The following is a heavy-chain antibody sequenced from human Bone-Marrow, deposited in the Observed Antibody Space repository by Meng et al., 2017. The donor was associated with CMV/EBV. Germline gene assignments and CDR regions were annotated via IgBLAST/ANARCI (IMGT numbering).Heavy chain of an antibody. CDR2: IYYSGST. D-gene: IGHD3-22*01. V-gene: IGHV4-39*07. CDR3: ARAHYYDSSGYYGDAFYI. Sequence: SETLSLTCTVSGGSISSSSYYWGWIRQPPGKGLEWIGSIYYSGSTYYNPSLKSRVTISVDTSKNQFSLKLSSVTAADTAVYYCARAHYYDSSGYYGDAFYICGQGTMVTVSS. CDR1: GGSISSSSYY. J-gene: IGHJ3*02.